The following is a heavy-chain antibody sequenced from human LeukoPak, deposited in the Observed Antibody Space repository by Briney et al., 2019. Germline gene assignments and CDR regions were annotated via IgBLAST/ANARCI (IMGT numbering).Heavy chain of an antibody. V-gene: IGHV3-7*01. J-gene: IGHJ6*04. Sequence: QAGGSLRLSCAASGFTFSSYWMSWVRQAPGKGLEWVANIKQDGSEKYYVDSVKGRFTISRDNSKNTLYLQMNSLRAEDTAVYYCAKRGGGSYPDVWGKGTTVTISS. CDR1: GFTFSSYW. CDR3: AKRGGGSYPDV. CDR2: IKQDGSEK. D-gene: IGHD1-26*01.